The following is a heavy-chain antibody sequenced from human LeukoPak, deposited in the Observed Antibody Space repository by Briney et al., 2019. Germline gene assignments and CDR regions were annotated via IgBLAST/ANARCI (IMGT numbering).Heavy chain of an antibody. CDR2: IYNSGST. Sequence: SETLSLTCTVSGGSITSSFYWSWIRQSPGKGLEWIGYIYNSGSTNYNPSLKSRVTISVDTSKNQFSLKLSSVTAADTAVYYCARGEMATIEDAFDIWGQGTMVTVSS. D-gene: IGHD5-24*01. CDR3: ARGEMATIEDAFDI. CDR1: GGSITSSFY. J-gene: IGHJ3*02. V-gene: IGHV4-59*01.